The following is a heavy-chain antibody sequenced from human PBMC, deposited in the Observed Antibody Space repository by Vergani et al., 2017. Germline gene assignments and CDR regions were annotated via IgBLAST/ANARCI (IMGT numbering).Heavy chain of an antibody. CDR3: ARAGSGSDPLYYYYYYMDV. CDR1: GGTFSSYG. J-gene: IGHJ6*03. V-gene: IGHV1-69*01. D-gene: IGHD3-10*01. Sequence: QVQLVQSGAEVKKPGSSVKVSCKASGGTFSSYGISWVRQAPGQGLEWMGGIIAIFGTANYEQKFQGRVTITADESTSTAYMELNSLRSEDTAVYYCARAGSGSDPLYYYYYYMDVWGKGTTVTVSS. CDR2: IIAIFGTA.